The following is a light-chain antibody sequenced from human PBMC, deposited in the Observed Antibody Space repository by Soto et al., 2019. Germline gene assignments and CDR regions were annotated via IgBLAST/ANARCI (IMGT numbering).Light chain of an antibody. Sequence: DIQMTQSPSTLSASVGDRVTITCRASQSISSWLAWYQQKLGRAPRLLIYDASSLESGVPSRFSGSGYGTEFTLTISSLQPDDFATYYCQQYNNYSSLTFGGGTRLEIK. J-gene: IGKJ5*01. CDR3: QQYNNYSSLT. CDR2: DAS. CDR1: QSISSW. V-gene: IGKV1-5*01.